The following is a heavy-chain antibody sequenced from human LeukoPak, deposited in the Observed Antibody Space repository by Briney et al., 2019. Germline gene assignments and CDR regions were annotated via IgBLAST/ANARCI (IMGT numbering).Heavy chain of an antibody. D-gene: IGHD3-3*01. Sequence: PGGSLRLSCAASGFTFSSYGMHWVRQAPGKGLEWVAVIWYDGSNKYYADSVKGRFTISRDNPKNTLYLQMNSLRAEDTAVYYCARGENYDFWSGYFLKGYYYYYGMDVWGQGTTVTVSS. CDR1: GFTFSSYG. J-gene: IGHJ6*02. CDR2: IWYDGSNK. V-gene: IGHV3-33*01. CDR3: ARGENYDFWSGYFLKGYYYYYGMDV.